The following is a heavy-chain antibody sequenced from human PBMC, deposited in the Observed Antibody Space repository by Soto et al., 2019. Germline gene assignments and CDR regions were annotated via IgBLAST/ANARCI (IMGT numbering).Heavy chain of an antibody. CDR3: ARHDGGGRTYFQH. Sequence: PGESLKISCKGSGYSFTSYWISWVRQMPGKGLEWMGRIDPSDSYTNYSPSFQGQVTISADKSISTAYLQWSSLKASDTAMYYCARHDGGGRTYFQHWGQGTLVTVSS. J-gene: IGHJ1*01. CDR2: IDPSDSYT. CDR1: GYSFTSYW. D-gene: IGHD2-15*01. V-gene: IGHV5-10-1*04.